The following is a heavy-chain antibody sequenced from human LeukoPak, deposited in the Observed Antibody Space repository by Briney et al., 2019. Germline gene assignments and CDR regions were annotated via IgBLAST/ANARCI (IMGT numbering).Heavy chain of an antibody. CDR2: IYFGGTT. V-gene: IGHV4-59*01. J-gene: IGHJ5*02. D-gene: IGHD4-23*01. CDR1: GGSIKNYY. Sequence: SETLSLTCSVSGGSIKNYYWSWIRQPPGKGLEWLGNIYFGGTTDYNSTLKSRLTISVDTFKNQLSLNLQSVTAADTATYYCARHRSDTGGKKGVNWFDPWGQGTLVTVSS. CDR3: ARHRSDTGGKKGVNWFDP.